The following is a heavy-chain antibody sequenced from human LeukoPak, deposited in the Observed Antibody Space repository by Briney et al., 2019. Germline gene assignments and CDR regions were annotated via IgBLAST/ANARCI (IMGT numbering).Heavy chain of an antibody. Sequence: GGSLRLSCAASGFTFSSYGMHWVRQAPGKGLEWVAVIWYDGSNKYYADSVKGRFTISRDNSKNTLYLQMNSLRAEDTAVYYCARESYGSGDYLDYWGQGTLVTVSS. CDR2: IWYDGSNK. V-gene: IGHV3-33*01. CDR1: GFTFSSYG. J-gene: IGHJ4*02. D-gene: IGHD3-10*01. CDR3: ARESYGSGDYLDY.